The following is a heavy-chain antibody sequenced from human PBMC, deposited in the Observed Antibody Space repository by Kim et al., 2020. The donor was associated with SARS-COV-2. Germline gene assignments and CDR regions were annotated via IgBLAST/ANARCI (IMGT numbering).Heavy chain of an antibody. V-gene: IGHV3-13*01. CDR1: GFTFSSYD. J-gene: IGHJ6*03. Sequence: GGSLRLSCAASGFTFSSYDMHWVRQATGKGLEWVSAIGTAGDTYYPGSVKGRFTISRENAKNSLYLQMNSLRAGDTAVYYCARASMAAWVYYYYYMEVWGKEPTVTVPS. D-gene: IGHD6-25*01. CDR3: ARASMAAWVYYYYYMEV. CDR2: IGTAGDT.